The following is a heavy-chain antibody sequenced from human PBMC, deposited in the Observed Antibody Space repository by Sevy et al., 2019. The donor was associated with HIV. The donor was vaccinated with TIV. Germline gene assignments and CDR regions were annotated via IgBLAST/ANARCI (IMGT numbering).Heavy chain of an antibody. Sequence: GGSLRLSCAASGFRFSDYAMHWVRQAPGKGLEWVSGISWNSVSLDYADSVKGRFTISRDNAKNSLYLQMNRLRSEETALYYSAKDNRPATMSNSSYYYYYGMDVWGQGTTVTVSS. CDR1: GFRFSDYA. V-gene: IGHV3-9*01. CDR2: ISWNSVSL. J-gene: IGHJ6*02. CDR3: AKDNRPATMSNSSYYYYYGMDV. D-gene: IGHD6-6*01.